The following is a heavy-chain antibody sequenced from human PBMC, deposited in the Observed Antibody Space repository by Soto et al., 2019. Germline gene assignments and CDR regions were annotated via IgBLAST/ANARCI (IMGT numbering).Heavy chain of an antibody. CDR1: GDPINGGGYY. V-gene: IGHV4-31*03. D-gene: IGHD3-16*01. CDR3: ARGGRWLQYWYFDL. CDR2: IYYSGNT. Sequence: QVQLQESGPGLVKPSQTLSLTCTVSGDPINGGGYYWNWIRQHPGKGLEWIGYIYYSGNTYYNPSLQSRLTISVDTSKNQFSLKLSSVTAADKAMYYCARGGRWLQYWYFDLWGRGTQITVSS. J-gene: IGHJ2*01.